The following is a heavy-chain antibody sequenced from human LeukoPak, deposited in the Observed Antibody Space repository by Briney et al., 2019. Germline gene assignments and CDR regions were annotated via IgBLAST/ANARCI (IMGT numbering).Heavy chain of an antibody. CDR2: INTNTGNP. V-gene: IGHV7-4-1*02. J-gene: IGHJ4*02. CDR3: ARDHNSHSVAVFDY. D-gene: IGHD6-19*01. Sequence: GASVKVSCKASGYTFTSYGISWVRQAPGQGLEWMGWINTNTGNPTYAQGFTGRFVFSLDTSVSTAYLQISSLKAEDTAVYYCARDHNSHSVAVFDYWGQGTLVTVSS. CDR1: GYTFTSYG.